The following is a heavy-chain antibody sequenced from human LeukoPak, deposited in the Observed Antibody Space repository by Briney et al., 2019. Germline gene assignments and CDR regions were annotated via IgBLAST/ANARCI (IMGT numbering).Heavy chain of an antibody. Sequence: ASVKVSCKASGYTLTGYYMHWVRQAPGQGLEWMGWINPNSGDTNYAQNFQGRVTMTRDTSISTVYMELSRLRSDDTAVYYCARGRMVRGMIGIPPLDYWGQGTLVTVSS. V-gene: IGHV1-2*02. CDR2: INPNSGDT. J-gene: IGHJ4*02. D-gene: IGHD3-10*01. CDR3: ARGRMVRGMIGIPPLDY. CDR1: GYTLTGYY.